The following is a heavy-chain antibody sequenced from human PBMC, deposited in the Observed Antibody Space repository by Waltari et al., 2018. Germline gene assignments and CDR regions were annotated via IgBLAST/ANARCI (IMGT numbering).Heavy chain of an antibody. Sequence: DVQLVESGGGLVQPGGSLRLSCAASGFTFTTYSMNWVRQAPGNGREWIAYISSSSDWIYSAESVKGRFTIARDNAKNSVYLQMNSLRADDTAVYYCAGIRRGYWFFDLWGRGTLVTVSS. CDR2: ISSSSDWI. D-gene: IGHD3-10*01. J-gene: IGHJ2*01. V-gene: IGHV3-48*04. CDR3: AGIRRGYWFFDL. CDR1: GFTFTTYS.